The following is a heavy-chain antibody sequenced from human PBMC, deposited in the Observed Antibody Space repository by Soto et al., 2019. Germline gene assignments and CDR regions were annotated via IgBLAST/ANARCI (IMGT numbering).Heavy chain of an antibody. V-gene: IGHV3-30-3*01. CDR3: ARGLDTAMADDAFDI. Sequence: GGSLRLSCAASGFTFSSYAMHWVRQAPGKGLEWVAVISYDGSNKYYADSVKGRFTISRDNSKNTLYLQMNSLRAEDTAVYYCARGLDTAMADDAFDIWGQGTMVTVS. J-gene: IGHJ3*02. D-gene: IGHD5-18*01. CDR2: ISYDGSNK. CDR1: GFTFSSYA.